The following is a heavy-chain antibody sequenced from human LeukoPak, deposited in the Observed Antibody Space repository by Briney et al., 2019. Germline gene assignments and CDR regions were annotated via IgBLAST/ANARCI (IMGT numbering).Heavy chain of an antibody. V-gene: IGHV3-53*01. D-gene: IGHD3-10*01. CDR3: ARDQYYYGSGSYIDY. CDR2: IYRGGTT. CDR1: GFTVTSYY. J-gene: IGHJ4*02. Sequence: GGFLRLSCAASGFTVTSYYMSWVRQAPGKGLQWVSVIYRGGTTDYADSVKGRFTISRDNSKNTLYLQMNSLRAEDTAVYYCARDQYYYGSGSYIDYWGQGTLVTVSS.